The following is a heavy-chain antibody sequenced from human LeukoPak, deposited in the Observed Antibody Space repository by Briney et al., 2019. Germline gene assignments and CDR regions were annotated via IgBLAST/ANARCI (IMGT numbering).Heavy chain of an antibody. CDR2: INHSGST. V-gene: IGHV4-34*01. D-gene: IGHD6-13*01. CDR1: GGSFSGYY. CDR3: ARRYSRRSWFDP. Sequence: PSETLSLTCAVYGGSFSGYYWSWIRQPPGKGLEWIGEINHSGSTNYNPSLKSRVTISVDTSKNQFSLKLSSVTAADTAVYYCARRYSRRSWFDPWGQGTLVTVSS. J-gene: IGHJ5*02.